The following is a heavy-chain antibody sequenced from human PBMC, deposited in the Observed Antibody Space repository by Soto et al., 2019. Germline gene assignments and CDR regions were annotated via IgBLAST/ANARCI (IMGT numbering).Heavy chain of an antibody. CDR2: IYSGGST. D-gene: IGHD3-10*01. CDR3: ASANPAYVVTVRVRGLDI. CDR1: GFTVSSNY. Sequence: GGSLRLSCAASGFTVSSNYMSWVRQAPGKGLEWVSVIYSGGSTYYADSVKGRFTISRDSSKNTLYLQMNSLRAEDTAVYYCASANPAYVVTVRVRGLDIWGQGTMVTVSS. V-gene: IGHV3-53*01. J-gene: IGHJ3*02.